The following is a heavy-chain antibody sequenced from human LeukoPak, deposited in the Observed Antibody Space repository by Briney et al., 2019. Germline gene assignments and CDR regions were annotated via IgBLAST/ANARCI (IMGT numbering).Heavy chain of an antibody. D-gene: IGHD2-15*01. J-gene: IGHJ6*03. CDR2: SIPIFGTA. V-gene: IGHV1-69*05. Sequence: SVKVSCKASGGTFSSYAISWVRQAPGQGLEWMGRSIPIFGTANYAQKFQGRVTITTDESTSTAYMELSSLRSEDTAVYYCARDWWGNGCSGGSCYSDYYYYYMDVWGKGTTVTVSS. CDR3: ARDWWGNGCSGGSCYSDYYYYYMDV. CDR1: GGTFSSYA.